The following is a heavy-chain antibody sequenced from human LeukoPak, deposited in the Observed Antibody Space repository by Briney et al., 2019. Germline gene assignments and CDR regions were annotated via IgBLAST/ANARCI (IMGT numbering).Heavy chain of an antibody. V-gene: IGHV3-7*01. D-gene: IGHD3-22*01. CDR3: ARDDTHYGSSGSFYDAFDI. J-gene: IGHJ3*02. Sequence: GGSLRLSCAASGFTFSSYAMHWVRQAPGKGLEWVANIRRDGSETHYVDSVMGRFTISRDNAKNSLYLQMNSLRAEDTAVYYCARDDTHYGSSGSFYDAFDIWGQGTMVTVSS. CDR1: GFTFSSYA. CDR2: IRRDGSET.